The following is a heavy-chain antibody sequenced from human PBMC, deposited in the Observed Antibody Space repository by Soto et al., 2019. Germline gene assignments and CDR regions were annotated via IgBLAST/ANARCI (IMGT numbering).Heavy chain of an antibody. D-gene: IGHD1-26*01. CDR1: GGTFSSLA. CDR2: LVPVFGTA. CDR3: ARGRRWELLYYYYYGMDV. J-gene: IGHJ6*02. Sequence: SVKVSCKASGGTFSSLAISWVRQAPGQGLEWMGGLVPVFGTANYAQKFQGRVTMTRNTSISTAYMELSSLRSEDTAVYYCARGRRWELLYYYYYGMDVWGQGTTVTVSS. V-gene: IGHV1-69*05.